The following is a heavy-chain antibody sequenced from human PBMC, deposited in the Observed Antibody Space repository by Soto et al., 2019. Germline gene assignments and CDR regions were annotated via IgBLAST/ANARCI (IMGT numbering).Heavy chain of an antibody. CDR3: RSSSRYSTDV. CDR1: GGSITSSFY. CDR2: IYGTGNT. Sequence: QLQLQESGPGLVKPSETLSLSCTVSGGSITSSFYWGWIRQPPGKGLEWIGSIYGTGNTYYNPSLKRRVTISADTSKNQFSLNLISVTAADTAVYYCRSSSRYSTDVWGQGATVTVSS. V-gene: IGHV4-39*01. D-gene: IGHD6-13*01. J-gene: IGHJ6*02.